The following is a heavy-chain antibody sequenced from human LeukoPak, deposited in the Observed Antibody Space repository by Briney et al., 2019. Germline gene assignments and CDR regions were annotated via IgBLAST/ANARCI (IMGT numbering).Heavy chain of an antibody. V-gene: IGHV3-7*04. CDR1: GFTFSSYW. Sequence: PGGSLRLSCAASGFTFSSYWMSWVRQAPGKGLEWVANIKQDGSEKYYVDSVKGRFTISRDNAKNSLYLQMNSLRAEDTAVYYCARVLLYFDWLLSGRYYFDYWGQEPWSPSPQ. CDR3: ARVLLYFDWLLSGRYYFDY. D-gene: IGHD3-9*01. CDR2: IKQDGSEK. J-gene: IGHJ4*01.